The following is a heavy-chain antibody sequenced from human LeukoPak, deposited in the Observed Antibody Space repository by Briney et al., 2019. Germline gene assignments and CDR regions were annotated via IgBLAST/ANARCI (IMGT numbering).Heavy chain of an antibody. Sequence: GGSLRLSCAASGFTFSRYDMYWVRQGTGKGLEWVSTIGTAGDTYYPGSVKGRFTISRDNSKNTLYLQMNSLRAADTAVYYCARDKGTSYLSSFDYWGQGTLVTVSS. CDR1: GFTFSRYD. D-gene: IGHD6-6*01. CDR2: IGTAGDT. CDR3: ARDKGTSYLSSFDY. V-gene: IGHV3-13*01. J-gene: IGHJ4*02.